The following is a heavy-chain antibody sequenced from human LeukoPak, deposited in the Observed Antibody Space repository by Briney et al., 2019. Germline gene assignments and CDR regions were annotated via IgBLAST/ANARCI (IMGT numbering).Heavy chain of an antibody. D-gene: IGHD3-10*01. CDR1: GGSITNTNYY. V-gene: IGHV4-39*02. CDR3: AGLFVGEYYGSGYYFDD. J-gene: IGHJ4*02. CDR2: LFYSGST. Sequence: SETLSLTCTVSGGSITNTNYYWGWIRQPPEKGLECIGSLFYSGSTSYNPSLKSPVTMSIDTSKNHLSLTLNPVTAADTAVYYCAGLFVGEYYGSGYYFDDWGQGTLVTVTS.